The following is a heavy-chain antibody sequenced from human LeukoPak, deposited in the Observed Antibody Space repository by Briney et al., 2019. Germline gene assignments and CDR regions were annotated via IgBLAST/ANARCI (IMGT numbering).Heavy chain of an antibody. J-gene: IGHJ4*02. D-gene: IGHD1-26*01. CDR2: ISGSGGKT. CDR1: GFTFSSNW. Sequence: GGSLRLSCAASGFTFSSNWMHWVRQAPGKGLEWVSVISGSGGKTHYADSVKGRFTISGDNSKNTLYLQMNSLRAEDTAVYYCARGVSGTYYLQTFDYWGQGTLVTVSS. V-gene: IGHV3-23*01. CDR3: ARGVSGTYYLQTFDY.